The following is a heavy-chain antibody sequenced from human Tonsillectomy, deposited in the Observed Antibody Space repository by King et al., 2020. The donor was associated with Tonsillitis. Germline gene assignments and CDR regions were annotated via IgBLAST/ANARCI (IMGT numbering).Heavy chain of an antibody. D-gene: IGHD3-22*01. CDR3: ARANYDDNSVYPYWYFDL. CDR1: GGSISSYY. V-gene: IGHV4-59*01. Sequence: LQLQESGPGLVKPSETLSLTCTVSGGSISSYYWSWIRQPPGKGLGWIGYIYYSGSTNYNPSLKSRVTISVDTSKNQFSLKLSSVTAADTAVYYCARANYDDNSVYPYWYFDLWGRGTLVTVSS. J-gene: IGHJ2*01. CDR2: IYYSGST.